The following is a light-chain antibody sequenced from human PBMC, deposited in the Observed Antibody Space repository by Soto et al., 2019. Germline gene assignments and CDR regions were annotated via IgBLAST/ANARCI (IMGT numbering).Light chain of an antibody. V-gene: IGKV1-5*03. CDR3: HQYTTFCLT. CDR1: QSISSL. J-gene: IGKJ4*01. CDR2: GAS. Sequence: DIQMTQSPSTLSAYVGDRVTITCRASQSISSLLAWYQQKPGKAPKLLIYGASTSESGVPSRFSCSGSGTEFTLTITTLQPDDFGTYYCHQYTTFCLTFRGGTKV.